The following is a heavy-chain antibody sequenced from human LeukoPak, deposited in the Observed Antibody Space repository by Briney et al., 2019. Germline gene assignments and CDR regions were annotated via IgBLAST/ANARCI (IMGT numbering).Heavy chain of an antibody. CDR2: ISGDDYRT. J-gene: IGHJ4*02. CDR1: GFTFDDYA. Sequence: PGGSLRLSCAASGFTFDDYAMHWVRHALGKGLEWVSLISGDDYRTSYADSVKGRFTISRDNSKNSLYLQMNSLRTEDTAFYYCGKNPGEYYEYHIDSWGQGTLVTVSS. CDR3: GKNPGEYYEYHIDS. V-gene: IGHV3-43*02. D-gene: IGHD2/OR15-2a*01.